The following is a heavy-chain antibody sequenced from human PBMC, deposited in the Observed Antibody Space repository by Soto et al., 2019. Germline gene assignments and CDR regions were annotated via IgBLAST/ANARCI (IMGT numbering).Heavy chain of an antibody. J-gene: IGHJ5*02. D-gene: IGHD6-13*01. CDR1: GGSISSSSYY. CDR3: ARLGKQQLVPNWFDP. V-gene: IGHV4-39*01. Sequence: QLQLQESGPGLVKPSETLSLTCTVSGGSISSSSYYWGWIRQPPGKGLEWIGSIYYSGSTYYNPSLKSLVTISVDTSKNQFSLKLSSVTAADTAVYYCARLGKQQLVPNWFDPWGQGTLVTVSS. CDR2: IYYSGST.